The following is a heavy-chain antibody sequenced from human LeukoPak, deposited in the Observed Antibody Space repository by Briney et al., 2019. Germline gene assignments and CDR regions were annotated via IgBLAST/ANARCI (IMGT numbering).Heavy chain of an antibody. CDR3: ARGQEQQLTYYYYMDV. Sequence: GASVKVSCKASGYTFTSYYMHWVRQAPGQGLEWMGIINPSGGSTSYAQKFQGRVTLTRDMSTSTVYMELSSLRSEDTAVYYCARGQEQQLTYYYYMDVWGKGTTVTVSS. V-gene: IGHV1-46*01. CDR2: INPSGGST. D-gene: IGHD6-13*01. CDR1: GYTFTSYY. J-gene: IGHJ6*03.